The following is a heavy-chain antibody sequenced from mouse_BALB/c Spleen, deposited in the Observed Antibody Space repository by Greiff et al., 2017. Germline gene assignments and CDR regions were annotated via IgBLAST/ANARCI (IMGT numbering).Heavy chain of an antibody. J-gene: IGHJ3*01. Sequence: DVKLVESGGGLVKPGGSLKLSCAASGFAFSSYAMSSVRQTPEKRLEWVATISSGGSYTYYPDSVKGRFTISRDNAKNTLYLQMSSLRSEDTAMYYCARHSRIDGYYAYWGQGTLVTVAA. V-gene: IGHV5-9-3*01. CDR3: ARHSRIDGYYAY. CDR1: GFAFSSYA. CDR2: ISSGGSYT. D-gene: IGHD2-3*01.